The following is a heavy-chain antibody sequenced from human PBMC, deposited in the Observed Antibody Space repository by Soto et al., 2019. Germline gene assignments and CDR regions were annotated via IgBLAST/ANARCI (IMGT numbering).Heavy chain of an antibody. CDR3: VRDCESTTHTWACVDS. J-gene: IGHJ4*02. CDR2: IIPIFGVT. V-gene: IGHV1-69*08. CDR1: GGTFSSYT. Sequence: QVQLVQSGAEVKKPGSSVKVSCKASGGTFSSYTITWVRQAPGHGLELLGRIIPIFGVTNDAQKFQDRVTITADRSTTTAYMERSRLRSEYTAGYYCVRDCESTTHTWACVDSWGQGTLGTVSS. D-gene: IGHD1-1*01.